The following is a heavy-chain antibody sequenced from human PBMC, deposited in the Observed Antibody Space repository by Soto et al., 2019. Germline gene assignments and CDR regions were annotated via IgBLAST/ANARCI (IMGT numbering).Heavy chain of an antibody. CDR3: ARRGSSSWYGY. V-gene: IGHV4-39*01. CDR2: IYYSGST. J-gene: IGHJ4*02. CDR1: GGSVSSSSYY. D-gene: IGHD6-13*01. Sequence: ETLSLTCTVSGGSVSSSSYYWGWIRQPPGKGLEWIGSIYYSGSTYYNPSLKSRVTISVDTSKNQFSLKLSSVTAADTAVYYCARRGSSSWYGYWGQGTLVTVSS.